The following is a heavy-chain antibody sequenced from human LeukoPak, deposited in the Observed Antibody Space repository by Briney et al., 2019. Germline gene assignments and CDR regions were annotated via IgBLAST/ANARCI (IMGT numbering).Heavy chain of an antibody. Sequence: VASVKVSCKASGYTFTGYYMHWVRQAPGQGLEWMGWINPNSGGTNYAQKFQGRVTMTRDTSISTAYMELSRLRSDDTAVYYCARHMNIVVVTTHAFDIWGQGTMVTVSS. D-gene: IGHD2-21*02. CDR2: INPNSGGT. CDR1: GYTFTGYY. V-gene: IGHV1-2*02. J-gene: IGHJ3*02. CDR3: ARHMNIVVVTTHAFDI.